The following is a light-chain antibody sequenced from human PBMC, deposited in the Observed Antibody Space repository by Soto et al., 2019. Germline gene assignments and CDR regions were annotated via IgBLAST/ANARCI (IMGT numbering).Light chain of an antibody. CDR3: CSYAGSYTFV. CDR2: NVG. V-gene: IGLV2-11*01. Sequence: QAMLTQLRSVSVSPGQSVAISCTGTSSDVGGYNYVSLYQQYPGKAPKLIIYNVGTRRLGVPGRFSGSKSGNTASLTISGLQAEDEAQYYCCSYAGSYTFVFGSGTRVTV. CDR1: SSDVGGYNY. J-gene: IGLJ1*01.